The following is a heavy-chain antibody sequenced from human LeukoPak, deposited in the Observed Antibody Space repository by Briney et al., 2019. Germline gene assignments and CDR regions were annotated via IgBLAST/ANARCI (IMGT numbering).Heavy chain of an antibody. CDR2: INPNSGGT. D-gene: IGHD6-19*01. V-gene: IGHV1-2*02. CDR3: ARGDSRLYTSGWYLLDY. J-gene: IGHJ4*02. Sequence: ASVKVSCKASGYTFTDFYIHWVRQAPGQGLEWMGSINPNSGGTSYGQNFQDRVTMTRDTSISTAYMELSSLRSDDTAVYYCARGDSRLYTSGWYLLDYWGQGTLLTVSS. CDR1: GYTFTDFY.